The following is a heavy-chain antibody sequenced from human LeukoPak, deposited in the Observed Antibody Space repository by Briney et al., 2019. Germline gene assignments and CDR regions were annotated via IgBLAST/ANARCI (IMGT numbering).Heavy chain of an antibody. Sequence: SVKVSCKTSGYSFTSYGITWVRQAPGQGLEWMGGIIPIFGKANYAQKFQGRVTITADESTSTAYMELSSLRSEDTAVYYCARVAGGRYCSSTSCYMRGWFDPWGQGTLVTVSS. CDR2: IIPIFGKA. J-gene: IGHJ5*02. CDR3: ARVAGGRYCSSTSCYMRGWFDP. V-gene: IGHV1-69*13. CDR1: GYSFTSYG. D-gene: IGHD2-2*02.